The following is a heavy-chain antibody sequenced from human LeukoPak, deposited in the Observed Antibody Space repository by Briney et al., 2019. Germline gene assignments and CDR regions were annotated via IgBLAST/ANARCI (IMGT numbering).Heavy chain of an antibody. CDR3: ARKVAYYDFWSGYRIDY. CDR1: GGSISSSSYY. Sequence: PSETLSLTCTVSGGSISSSSYYWGWIRQPPGKGLEWIGSIYYSGSTYYNPSLKSRVTISVDTSKNQFSLKLSSVTAADTAVYYCARKVAYYDFWSGYRIDYWGQGTLVTVSS. J-gene: IGHJ4*02. CDR2: IYYSGST. V-gene: IGHV4-39*07. D-gene: IGHD3-3*01.